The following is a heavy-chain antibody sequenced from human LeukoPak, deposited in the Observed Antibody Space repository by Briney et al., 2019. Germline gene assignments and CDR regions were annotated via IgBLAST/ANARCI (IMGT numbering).Heavy chain of an antibody. CDR2: IWYDGSNK. CDR3: ARDYSSGYYIPYYFDY. V-gene: IGHV3-33*01. CDR1: GFTFSSYG. J-gene: IGHJ4*02. Sequence: GRSLRLSCAASGFTFSSYGMPWVRQAPGKGLEWVAVIWYDGSNKYYADSVKGRFTISRDNSKNTLYLQMNSLRAEDTAVYYCARDYSSGYYIPYYFDYWGQGTLVTVSS. D-gene: IGHD3-22*01.